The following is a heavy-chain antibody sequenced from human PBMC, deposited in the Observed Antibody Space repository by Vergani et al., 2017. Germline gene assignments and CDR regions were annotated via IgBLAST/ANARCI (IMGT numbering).Heavy chain of an antibody. CDR3: ARATGFGEXSDY. CDR2: ISSSGSTI. CDR1: GFTFSSYE. Sequence: EVQLVESGGGLVQPGGSLRLSCAASGFTFSSYEMNWVRQAPGKGLEWVSYISSSGSTIYYADSVKGRFTISRDNAKNSLYLQMNSLRAEDTAVYYCARATGFGEXSDYWGQGTLVTVSS. J-gene: IGHJ4*02. V-gene: IGHV3-48*03. D-gene: IGHD3-10*01.